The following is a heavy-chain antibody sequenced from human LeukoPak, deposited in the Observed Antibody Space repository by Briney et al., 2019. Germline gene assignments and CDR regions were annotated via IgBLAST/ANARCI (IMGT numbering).Heavy chain of an antibody. V-gene: IGHV1-24*01. CDR1: GYTLTELS. D-gene: IGHD3-3*01. J-gene: IGHJ5*02. Sequence: ASVKVSCKVSGYTLTELSMHWVRQAPGKGLEWMGGFDPEDGETIYAQKFQGRVTMTEDTSTDTAYMELSSLRSEGTAVYYCATAPRVGSTIFGEDWFDPWGQGTLVTVSS. CDR2: FDPEDGET. CDR3: ATAPRVGSTIFGEDWFDP.